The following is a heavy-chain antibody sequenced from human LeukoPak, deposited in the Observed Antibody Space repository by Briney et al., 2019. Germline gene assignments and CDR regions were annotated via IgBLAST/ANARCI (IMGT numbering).Heavy chain of an antibody. D-gene: IGHD3-10*01. V-gene: IGHV1-69*06. Sequence: GASVKVSCKTSDGTLSSYGLSWVRQAPGQGLEWMGGIVPIFGTSHYPQKFQGRVTITANRSTSTAYMDLSSLTFEDTAVYYCARSTYGFFSGALDMWDQGTMLIVSS. J-gene: IGHJ3*02. CDR2: IVPIFGTS. CDR3: ARSTYGFFSGALDM. CDR1: DGTLSSYG.